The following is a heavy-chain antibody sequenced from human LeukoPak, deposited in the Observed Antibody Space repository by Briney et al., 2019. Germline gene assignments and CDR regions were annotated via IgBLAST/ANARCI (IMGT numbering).Heavy chain of an antibody. CDR3: AKYVFSYGSGSYLAH. V-gene: IGHV3-23*01. CDR2: INGSGGRT. D-gene: IGHD3-10*01. Sequence: GGSLRLSCAASGFTFSNYGISWVRQAPGKGLEWLIGINGSGGRTYYADSVKGRFTISRDNSKNTVYLQVNGLRAEDTAVYYCAKYVFSYGSGSYLAHWGQGTPVTVS. J-gene: IGHJ4*02. CDR1: GFTFSNYG.